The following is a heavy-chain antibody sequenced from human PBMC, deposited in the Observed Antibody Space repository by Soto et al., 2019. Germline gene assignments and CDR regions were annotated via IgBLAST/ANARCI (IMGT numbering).Heavy chain of an antibody. CDR1: GYSISSGYY. CDR2: IYHSGST. CDR3: ASMICGGDCYYYFDY. D-gene: IGHD2-21*02. Sequence: SETLSLTCAVSGYSISSGYYWGWIRQPPGKGLEWIGSIYHSGSTYYNPSLKSRVTISVDTSKNQFSLKLSSVTAADTAVYYCASMICGGDCYYYFDYWGQGTLVTVSS. J-gene: IGHJ4*02. V-gene: IGHV4-38-2*01.